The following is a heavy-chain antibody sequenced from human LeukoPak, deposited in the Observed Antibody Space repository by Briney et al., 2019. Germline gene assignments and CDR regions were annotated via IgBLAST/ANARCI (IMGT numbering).Heavy chain of an antibody. J-gene: IGHJ6*04. D-gene: IGHD3-10*01. CDR1: GYSISSGYY. V-gene: IGHV4-38-2*01. Sequence: PSETLSLTCAVSGYSISSGYYWGWIRQPPGKGLEWIGSIFHSGSTYYNPSLKSRVNMSVDTSKNQISLKLSSVTAADTAVYYCARASGSYGSGSYYYYGVDVWGKGTTVTVSS. CDR2: IFHSGST. CDR3: ARASGSYGSGSYYYYGVDV.